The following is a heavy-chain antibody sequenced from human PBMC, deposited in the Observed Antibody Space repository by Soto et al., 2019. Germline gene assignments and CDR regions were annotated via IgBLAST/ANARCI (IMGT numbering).Heavy chain of an antibody. J-gene: IGHJ6*02. D-gene: IGHD3-10*01. CDR3: GRPGSGTNHEFYSAMAV. CDR1: GYSFTNYA. Sequence: QVQLVQSGAEVKKPGASVKVSCKASGYSFTNYAINWVRQAPGQGLEWMGWISGYNGNTNYAQKFQGRGTMTTDTSTRTAYMELRSLRSDDTAVYCCGRPGSGTNHEFYSAMAVWGQGTTVTVSS. V-gene: IGHV1-18*01. CDR2: ISGYNGNT.